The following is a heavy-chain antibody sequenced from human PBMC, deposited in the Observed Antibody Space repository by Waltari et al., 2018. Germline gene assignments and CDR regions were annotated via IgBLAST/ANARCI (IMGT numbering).Heavy chain of an antibody. CDR2: IWYDGSNK. CDR1: GFTFSSYG. CDR3: AREMADSGSYFDY. D-gene: IGHD1-26*01. Sequence: QVQLVESGGGVVQPGRSLRLSCAASGFTFSSYGMHWVRQAPGKGLEWVAVIWYDGSNKYYADSVKGRFTISRDNSKNTLYLQMNSLRAEDTAVYYCAREMADSGSYFDYWGQGTLVTVSS. V-gene: IGHV3-33*01. J-gene: IGHJ4*02.